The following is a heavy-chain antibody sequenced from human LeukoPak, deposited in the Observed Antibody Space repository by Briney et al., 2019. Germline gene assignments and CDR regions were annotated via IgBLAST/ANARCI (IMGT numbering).Heavy chain of an antibody. CDR1: GYTFSSYG. CDR2: ISGYNGNT. Sequence: ASVKVSCKASGYTFSSYGITWVRQAPGLGLEWMGWISGYNGNTNYAQKLQGRVTMTTDTSTSTAYVELRSLRSDDTALYYCARALPFTAAGTPFDYWGQGTLVTVSS. V-gene: IGHV1-18*04. J-gene: IGHJ4*02. CDR3: ARALPFTAAGTPFDY. D-gene: IGHD6-13*01.